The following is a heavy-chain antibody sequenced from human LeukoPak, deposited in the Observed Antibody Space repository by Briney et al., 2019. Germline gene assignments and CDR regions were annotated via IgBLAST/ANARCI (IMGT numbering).Heavy chain of an antibody. CDR3: ARDWHILTGRNCFDP. Sequence: ASVKVSCKVSGYTLTELSMHLVRQAPGPGLEWMGWVTSYNGDTNYAQKFQGRVTMSTDTSTSTAYMELRSLRSDDTAIYYCARDWHILTGRNCFDPWGQGTLVTVSS. CDR2: VTSYNGDT. D-gene: IGHD3-9*01. V-gene: IGHV1-18*01. CDR1: GYTLTELS. J-gene: IGHJ5*02.